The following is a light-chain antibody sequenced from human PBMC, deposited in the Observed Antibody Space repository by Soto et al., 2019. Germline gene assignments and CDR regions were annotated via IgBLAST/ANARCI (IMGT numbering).Light chain of an antibody. CDR1: QSVGNN. CDR3: QQYNNWPRT. CDR2: GAS. V-gene: IGKV3-15*01. J-gene: IGKJ1*01. Sequence: EIVMTQSPATLSVSPGARATLSGRASQSVGNNLAWYQQKPGQAPRLLIYGASPRATGIPASFSGSGSGTEFTLTISSLQSEDFAVYYCQQYNNWPRTFGQGTKVDIK.